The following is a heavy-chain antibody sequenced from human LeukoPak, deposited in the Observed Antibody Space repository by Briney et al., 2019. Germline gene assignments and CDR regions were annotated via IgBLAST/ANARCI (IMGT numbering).Heavy chain of an antibody. CDR1: GGSISSYY. Sequence: KTSETLSLTCTVSGGSISSYYWSWIRQPPGKGLEWIGYIYYSGSTNYNPSLKSRVTISVDTSKNQFSLKLSSVTAADTAVYYCARGGWLLGPDYWGQGTLVTVSS. CDR3: ARGGWLLGPDY. V-gene: IGHV4-59*12. CDR2: IYYSGST. J-gene: IGHJ4*02. D-gene: IGHD5-12*01.